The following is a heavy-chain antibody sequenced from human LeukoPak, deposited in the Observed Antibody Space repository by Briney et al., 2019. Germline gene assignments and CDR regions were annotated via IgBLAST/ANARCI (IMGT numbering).Heavy chain of an antibody. V-gene: IGHV4-59*08. Sequence: SETLSLTCTVSGGSISSYYWSWIRQPPGKGLEWIGYIYYSGSTNYNPSLKSRVTISVDTSKNQFSLKLSSVTAADTAVYYCARRGYDSSGYYHNYWGQGTLVTVSS. CDR2: IYYSGST. J-gene: IGHJ4*02. CDR3: ARRGYDSSGYYHNY. D-gene: IGHD3-22*01. CDR1: GGSISSYY.